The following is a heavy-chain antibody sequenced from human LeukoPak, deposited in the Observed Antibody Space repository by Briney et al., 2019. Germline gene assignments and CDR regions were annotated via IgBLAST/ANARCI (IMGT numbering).Heavy chain of an antibody. Sequence: PSETLSLTCNVSRGSLSSYYWSWIRQPPGKGLEWIGEINHSGSTNYNPSLKSRVTISVDTSKNQFSLKLSSVTAADTAVYYCARLFRLSIAARPLDPWGQGTLVTVSS. D-gene: IGHD6-6*01. CDR3: ARLFRLSIAARPLDP. CDR2: INHSGST. J-gene: IGHJ5*02. V-gene: IGHV4-34*01. CDR1: RGSLSSYY.